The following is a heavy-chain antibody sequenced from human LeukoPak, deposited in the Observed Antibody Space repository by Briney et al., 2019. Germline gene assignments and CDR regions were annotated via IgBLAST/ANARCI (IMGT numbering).Heavy chain of an antibody. V-gene: IGHV3-23*01. CDR2: ISGSGGST. D-gene: IGHD3-3*01. CDR1: GFTFSSYA. J-gene: IGHJ3*02. Sequence: PGGSLRLSCAASGFTFSSYAMGWVRQAPGKGLEWVSAISGSGGSTYYADSVKGRFTISRDNSKNTLYLQMNSLRAEDTAVYYCAKDQRTRITIFGAVINDAFDIWGQGTMVTVSS. CDR3: AKDQRTRITIFGAVINDAFDI.